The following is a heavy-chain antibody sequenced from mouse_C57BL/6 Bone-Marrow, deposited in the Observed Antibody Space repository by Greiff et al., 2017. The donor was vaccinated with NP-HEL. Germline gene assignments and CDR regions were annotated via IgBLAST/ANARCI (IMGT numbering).Heavy chain of an antibody. CDR1: GYTFTDYY. V-gene: IGHV1-19*01. J-gene: IGHJ2*01. CDR3: ARGYSYGSSHYFDY. CDR2: INPYNGGT. D-gene: IGHD1-1*01. Sequence: EVKLQQSGPVLVKPGASVKMSCKASGYTFTDYYMNWVKQSHGKSLEWIGVINPYNGGTSYNQKFKGKATLTVDKSSSTAYMELNSLTSEDSAVYYCARGYSYGSSHYFDYWGQGTTLTVSS.